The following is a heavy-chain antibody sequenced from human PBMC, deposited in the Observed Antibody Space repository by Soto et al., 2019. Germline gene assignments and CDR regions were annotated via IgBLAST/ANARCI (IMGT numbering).Heavy chain of an antibody. CDR3: ARDRENGQYQLLYWAYYYGMDV. V-gene: IGHV3-11*06. CDR2: ISSSSSYT. D-gene: IGHD2-2*02. CDR1: GFTFSDYY. J-gene: IGHJ6*02. Sequence: PGGSLRLSCAASGFTFSDYYMSWIRQAPGKGLEWVSYISSSSSYTNYADSVKGRFTISRDNAKNSLYLQMNSLRAEDTAVYYCARDRENGQYQLLYWAYYYGMDVWGQGTTVTVSS.